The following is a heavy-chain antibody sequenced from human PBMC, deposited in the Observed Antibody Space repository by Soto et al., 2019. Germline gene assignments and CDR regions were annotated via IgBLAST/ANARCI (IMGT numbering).Heavy chain of an antibody. Sequence: SETLSLTCAVYGGSFSGYYWSWIRQPPGKGLEWIGEINHSGSTNYNPSLKSRVTISVDTSKNQFSLKLSSVTAADTAVYYCARAGRGSGNFAPSMDVWGQGTTVTVSS. CDR3: ARAGRGSGNFAPSMDV. J-gene: IGHJ6*02. V-gene: IGHV4-34*01. CDR1: GGSFSGYY. D-gene: IGHD3-10*01. CDR2: INHSGST.